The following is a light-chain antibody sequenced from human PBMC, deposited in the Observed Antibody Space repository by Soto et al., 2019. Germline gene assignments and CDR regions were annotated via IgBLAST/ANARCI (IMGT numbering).Light chain of an antibody. Sequence: DIQMTQSPSTLSASVGDRVNITCRASQSISGWLAWYQQTPGKAPKLLIYNVSSLKSGVPSRFSGSGSGTEFSLTISSLQPDDLATYYCQQYDSYWTCGQGTKVDI. V-gene: IGKV1-5*01. CDR3: QQYDSYWT. CDR1: QSISGW. CDR2: NVS. J-gene: IGKJ1*01.